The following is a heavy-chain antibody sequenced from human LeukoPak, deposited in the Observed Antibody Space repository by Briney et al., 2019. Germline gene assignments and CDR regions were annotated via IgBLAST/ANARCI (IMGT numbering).Heavy chain of an antibody. D-gene: IGHD5-24*01. CDR3: VKDSAGDASDWLDS. CDR1: GFTFSSYG. V-gene: IGHV3-30*02. Sequence: PGGSLRLSCAASGFTFSSYGMHWVRQAPGKGLEWVAFIRYDGSNKYYADSVKGRFTISRDNAKNSLYLQMNNLRIEDTALYYCVKDSAGDASDWLDSWGQGTLVTISS. J-gene: IGHJ5*01. CDR2: IRYDGSNK.